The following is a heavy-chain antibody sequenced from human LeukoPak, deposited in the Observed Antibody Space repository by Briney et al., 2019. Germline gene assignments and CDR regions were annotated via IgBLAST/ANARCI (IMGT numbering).Heavy chain of an antibody. Sequence: SETLSLTCTVSGGSISSYYWSWIRQPPGKGLEWIGYIYYSGSTNYNPSLKSRVTISVDTSKNQFSLKLSSVTAADTAVYYCAGGPVTDYYDSSGSHSFFDYWGQGTLVTVSS. CDR1: GGSISSYY. CDR3: AGGPVTDYYDSSGSHSFFDY. V-gene: IGHV4-59*12. D-gene: IGHD3-22*01. J-gene: IGHJ4*02. CDR2: IYYSGST.